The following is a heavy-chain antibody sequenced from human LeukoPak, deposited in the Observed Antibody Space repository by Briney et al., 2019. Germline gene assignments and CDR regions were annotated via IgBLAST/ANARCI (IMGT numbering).Heavy chain of an antibody. CDR3: ARARKQWLVPDY. V-gene: IGHV1-2*06. J-gene: IGHJ4*02. D-gene: IGHD6-19*01. CDR1: GYTFTGYY. Sequence: ASVKVSCKASGYTFTGYYMHWVRQAPGQGLEWMGRINPNSCGTNYAQKFQGRVTMTRDTSISTAYMELRRLRSDDTAVYYCARARKQWLVPDYWGQGTLVTVSS. CDR2: INPNSCGT.